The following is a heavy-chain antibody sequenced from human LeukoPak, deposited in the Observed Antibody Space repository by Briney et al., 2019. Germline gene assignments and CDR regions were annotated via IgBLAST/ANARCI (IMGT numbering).Heavy chain of an antibody. CDR1: GFIFSDYS. CDR2: ISTSSNTI. V-gene: IGHV3-48*01. Sequence: GGSLRLSCATTGFIFSDYSMSWVRQAPGKGLEWPSFISTSSNTIYYADSVKGRFTVSRDNAKNSLYLQMNSLTGEDTAAYYCARGAAHSYGYFSDYWGQGTLVTVSS. J-gene: IGHJ4*02. CDR3: ARGAAHSYGYFSDY. D-gene: IGHD3-22*01.